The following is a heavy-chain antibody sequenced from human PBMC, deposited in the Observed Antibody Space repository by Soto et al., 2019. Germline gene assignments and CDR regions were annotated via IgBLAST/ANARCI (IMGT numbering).Heavy chain of an antibody. Sequence: LSLTCTVSGGSIRSAGFYWSWVRQRPGKGLEWIGNIFYTGRTDYNPSLESRLTISIDTSNNQLSLRLSSVTAADTAIYYCARDHVVVVPAANRYFYYGMDVWGQGTTVTVSS. CDR1: GGSIRSAGFY. D-gene: IGHD2-2*01. V-gene: IGHV4-31*03. J-gene: IGHJ6*02. CDR3: ARDHVVVVPAANRYFYYGMDV. CDR2: IFYTGRT.